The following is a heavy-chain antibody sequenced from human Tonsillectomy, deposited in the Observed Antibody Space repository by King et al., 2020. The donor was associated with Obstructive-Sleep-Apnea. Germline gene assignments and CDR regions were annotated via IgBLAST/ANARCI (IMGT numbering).Heavy chain of an antibody. Sequence: VQLVESGGGLVKPGGSLTLACAASGFISKNFHMTWVRQAPGKGLEWVSLITMTNEVYYPVSGRGRVTTSRDHSRNSLFLQLHSLRVEDTAVYFCARVSKLGYSRDNNAFDIWGRGTLVTVSS. CDR2: ITMTNEV. CDR1: GFISKNFH. D-gene: IGHD5-12*01. CDR3: ARVSKLGYSRDNNAFDI. J-gene: IGHJ3*02. V-gene: IGHV3-69-1*02.